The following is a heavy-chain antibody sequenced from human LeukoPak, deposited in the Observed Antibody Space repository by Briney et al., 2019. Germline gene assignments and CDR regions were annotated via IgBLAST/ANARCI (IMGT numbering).Heavy chain of an antibody. CDR1: GYTFTSYD. Sequence: ASVKVSCKASGYTFTSYDINWVRQATGQGLEWMGWINPNSGGTNYAQKFQGRVTMTRDTSISTAYMELSRLRSDDTAAYYCARGGAAGYDFWSGYYYNWFDPWGQGTLVTVSS. V-gene: IGHV1-2*02. CDR3: ARGGAAGYDFWSGYYYNWFDP. CDR2: INPNSGGT. D-gene: IGHD3-3*01. J-gene: IGHJ5*02.